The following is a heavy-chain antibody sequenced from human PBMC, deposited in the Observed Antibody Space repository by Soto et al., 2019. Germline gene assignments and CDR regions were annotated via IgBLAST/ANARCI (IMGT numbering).Heavy chain of an antibody. Sequence: GGSLRLSCAASGLTFNNYGMNWVRQAPGKGLEWVAIISNDGSNKYYIQSVRGRFTISRDKSKNMLFLQMNSLRVEDTAVYFCTKDGRFASDGCLYYFYYRMDVWGQGTMVTVSS. D-gene: IGHD2-15*01. CDR3: TKDGRFASDGCLYYFYYRMDV. J-gene: IGHJ6*02. CDR1: GLTFNNYG. CDR2: ISNDGSNK. V-gene: IGHV3-30*18.